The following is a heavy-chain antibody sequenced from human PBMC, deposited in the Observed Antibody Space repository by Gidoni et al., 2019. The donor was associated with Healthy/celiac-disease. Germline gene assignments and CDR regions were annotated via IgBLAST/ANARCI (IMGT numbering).Heavy chain of an antibody. Sequence: QLQLQESGSGLVKPSQTLSLTCAVSGGSISSGGYSWSWIRQPPGKGLEWIGYIYHSGSTYYNPSLKSRVTISVDRSKNQFSLKLSSVTAADTAVYYCARVEGYCSSTSCNNWFDPWGQGTLVTVSS. J-gene: IGHJ5*02. D-gene: IGHD2-2*01. CDR3: ARVEGYCSSTSCNNWFDP. V-gene: IGHV4-30-2*01. CDR1: GGSISSGGYS. CDR2: IYHSGST.